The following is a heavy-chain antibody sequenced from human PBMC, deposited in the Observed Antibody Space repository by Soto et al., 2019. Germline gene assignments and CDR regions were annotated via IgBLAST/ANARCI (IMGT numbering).Heavy chain of an antibody. V-gene: IGHV3-30*03. J-gene: IGHJ6*02. CDR3: VRPIPRWSYHYGMDV. D-gene: IGHD2-15*01. Sequence: QLVESGGRGVQPGRSLRLSCEASEFTFSSYAMHWVRQAPGRGLEWVALISFDGTTEYYADSVKGRFIISRDNSRSMVYLQMDSLRPDDTAIYYCVRPIPRWSYHYGMDVWGQGTTVTVSS. CDR2: ISFDGTTE. CDR1: EFTFSSYA.